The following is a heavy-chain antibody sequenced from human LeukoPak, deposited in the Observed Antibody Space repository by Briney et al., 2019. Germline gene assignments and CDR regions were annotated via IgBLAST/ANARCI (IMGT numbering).Heavy chain of an antibody. V-gene: IGHV3-30-3*01. CDR3: AREYYYDSSGLDY. Sequence: GGSLRLSCAASGFTFSSYAMHWVRQAPGKGLEWVAVISYDGSNKYYADSVKGRFTISRDNSKNTLYLQMNSLRAEDTAVYYCAREYYYDSSGLDYWGQGTLVTVSS. J-gene: IGHJ4*02. CDR2: ISYDGSNK. D-gene: IGHD3-22*01. CDR1: GFTFSSYA.